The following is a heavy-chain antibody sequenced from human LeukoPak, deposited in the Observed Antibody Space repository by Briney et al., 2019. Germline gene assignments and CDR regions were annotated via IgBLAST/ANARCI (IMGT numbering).Heavy chain of an antibody. D-gene: IGHD4-23*01. V-gene: IGHV4-34*01. CDR1: GGTFSGYF. CDR2: INLTGAT. Sequence: PSETLSLTCAVYGGTFSGYFWSWIRQAPGRGLEWIGEINLTGATNYKSSLKDRVTISTDTSKNQFSLKLTSVTTADTAVYYCARDGGSNNYWFDPWGQGTLVTASS. J-gene: IGHJ5*02. CDR3: ARDGGSNNYWFDP.